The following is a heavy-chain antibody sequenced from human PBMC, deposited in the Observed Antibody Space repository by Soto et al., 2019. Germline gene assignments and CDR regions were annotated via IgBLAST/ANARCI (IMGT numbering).Heavy chain of an antibody. CDR3: GRGRDEGF. J-gene: IGHJ4*02. CDR1: GFRFDYYW. V-gene: IGHV3-74*01. Sequence: EVQLVESGGGLVQPGGSLRLSSVASGFRFDYYWMHWVRQAPGGGLLWISRLQIYRSHSASADSGKGRFNISRVNAKNTDYLQMNNRRVDDTGLFYCGRGRDEGFWGQGTLVFVSP. CDR2: LQIYRSHS.